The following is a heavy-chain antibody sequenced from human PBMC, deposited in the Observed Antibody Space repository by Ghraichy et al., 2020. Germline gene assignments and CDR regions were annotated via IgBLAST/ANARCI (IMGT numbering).Heavy chain of an antibody. D-gene: IGHD5-18*01. Sequence: GSLRLSCAASGFTFSSYGMHWVRQAPGKGLEWVAFIRYDGSNKYYADSVKGRFTISRDNSKNTLYLQMNSLRAEDTAVYYCAKDLLMVKTYYYYYGMDVWGQGTTVTVSS. CDR2: IRYDGSNK. CDR1: GFTFSSYG. V-gene: IGHV3-30*02. J-gene: IGHJ6*02. CDR3: AKDLLMVKTYYYYYGMDV.